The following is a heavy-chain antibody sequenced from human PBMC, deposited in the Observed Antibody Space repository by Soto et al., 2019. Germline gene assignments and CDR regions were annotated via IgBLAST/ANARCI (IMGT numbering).Heavy chain of an antibody. CDR2: IYYSGST. CDR1: GGSISSYY. D-gene: IGHD6-6*01. J-gene: IGHJ6*02. Sequence: SETLSLTCTVSGGSISSYYWSWIRQPPGKGLEWIGYIYYSGSTNYNPSLKSRVTISVDTSKNQFSLKLSSVTAADTAVYYCARDRTXSIAARPLYYYYYGMDVWGQGTTVTVSS. V-gene: IGHV4-59*01. CDR3: ARDRTXSIAARPLYYYYYGMDV.